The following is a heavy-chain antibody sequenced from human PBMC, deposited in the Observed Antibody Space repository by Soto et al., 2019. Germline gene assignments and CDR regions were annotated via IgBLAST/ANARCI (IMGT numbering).Heavy chain of an antibody. CDR1: GDTFTGYY. CDR2: INPNSGGT. V-gene: IGHV1-2*04. D-gene: IGHD2-15*01. Sequence: GASVKVSCKASGDTFTGYYMHWVRQAPGQGLEWMGWINPNSGGTNYAQKFQGWVTMTRDTSISTAYMELSRLRSDDTAVYYCARVPRSGGSGNDAFDIWGQGTMVTVSS. CDR3: ARVPRSGGSGNDAFDI. J-gene: IGHJ3*02.